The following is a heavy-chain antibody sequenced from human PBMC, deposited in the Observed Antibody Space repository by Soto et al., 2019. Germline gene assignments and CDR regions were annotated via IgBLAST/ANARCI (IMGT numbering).Heavy chain of an antibody. V-gene: IGHV4-34*01. Sequence: PWETLSLTSAVYGGSFSGYYWSWIRQPPGKGLEWIGEINHSGSTNYNPSLKSRVTISVDTPKNQFSLKLSSVTAADTAVYYCARGGVVPLGFDPWGQGTLVTVSS. D-gene: IGHD2-2*01. CDR1: GGSFSGYY. J-gene: IGHJ5*02. CDR3: ARGGVVPLGFDP. CDR2: INHSGST.